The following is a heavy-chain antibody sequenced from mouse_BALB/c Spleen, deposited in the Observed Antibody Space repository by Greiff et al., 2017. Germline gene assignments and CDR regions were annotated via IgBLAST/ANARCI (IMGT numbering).Heavy chain of an antibody. J-gene: IGHJ2*01. V-gene: IGHV5-15*02. D-gene: IGHD2-4*01. CDR1: GFTFSDYG. CDR3: ARILYDYDPYFDY. CDR2: ISNLAYSI. Sequence: EVKLMESGGGLVQPGGSRKLSCAASGFTFSDYGMAWVRQAPGKGPEWVAFISNLAYSIYYADTVTGRFTISRENAKNTLYLEMSSLRSEDTAMYYCARILYDYDPYFDYWGQGTTLTVSS.